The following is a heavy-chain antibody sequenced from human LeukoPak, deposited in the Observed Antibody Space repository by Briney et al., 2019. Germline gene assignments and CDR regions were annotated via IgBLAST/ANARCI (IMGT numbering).Heavy chain of an antibody. CDR1: GFTVSSNY. CDR2: IYSGGST. D-gene: IGHD3-22*01. Sequence: PGGSLRLSCAASGFTVSSNYMSWVRQAPGKGLEWVSVIYSGGSTYYADSVQGRFTISRDNSKNTLYLQMNSLRAEDTAVYYCASTLSYDSSGYYGYYYYYGMDVWGQGTTVTVSS. J-gene: IGHJ6*02. CDR3: ASTLSYDSSGYYGYYYYYGMDV. V-gene: IGHV3-66*01.